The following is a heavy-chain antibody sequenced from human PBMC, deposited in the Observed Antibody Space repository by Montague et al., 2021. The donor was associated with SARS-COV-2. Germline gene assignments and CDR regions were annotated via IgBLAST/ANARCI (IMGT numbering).Heavy chain of an antibody. Sequence: SETLSLTCAVSDDSIRRTTYYWGWIRQPPGKGLEWIGSVNYGGENYHKPSLKSRVTMYVVGPKKQFALKLNSVTAADTAIYYCARHPTAYADFFDHWGQGILVTVSS. CDR3: ARHPTAYADFFDH. D-gene: IGHD2-21*01. CDR2: VNYGGEN. J-gene: IGHJ4*02. CDR1: DDSIRRTTYY. V-gene: IGHV4-39*01.